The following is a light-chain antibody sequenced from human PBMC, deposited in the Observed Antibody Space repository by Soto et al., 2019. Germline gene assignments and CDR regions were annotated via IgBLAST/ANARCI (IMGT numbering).Light chain of an antibody. V-gene: IGLV2-14*01. Sequence: QSALTQPASVSGSPGQSITISCTGTSSDFDGYNYVSWYQQYPGKAPKLMIFEVSNRPSGVSNRFSGSKSGNTASLTISGLQAEDEADYYCSSYTSSSTLFGGGTQLTVL. CDR1: SSDFDGYNY. CDR2: EVS. CDR3: SSYTSSSTL. J-gene: IGLJ2*01.